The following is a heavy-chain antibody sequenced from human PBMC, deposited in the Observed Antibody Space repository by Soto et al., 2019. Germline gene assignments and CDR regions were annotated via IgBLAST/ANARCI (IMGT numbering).Heavy chain of an antibody. CDR2: INPNSSGT. CDR1: GYSLRGNY. D-gene: IGHD3-22*01. V-gene: IGHV1-2*02. Sequence: ASVKVSCKLSGYSLRGNYIHWVRQTPGQGLEWMGWINPNSSGTVYAQKFQGRVTMTRDTSLTTVYMQLNRLTSDDSAVYYCARDLIVDFPDKYDMDVSGQAITVTVSX. J-gene: IGHJ6*02. CDR3: ARDLIVDFPDKYDMDV.